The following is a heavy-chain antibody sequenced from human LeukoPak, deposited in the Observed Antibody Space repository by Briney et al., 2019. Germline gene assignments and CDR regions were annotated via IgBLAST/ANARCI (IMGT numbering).Heavy chain of an antibody. V-gene: IGHV1-18*01. CDR3: ARESHETREDY. CDR2: ISANNGDT. CDR1: VYSFTSYG. J-gene: IGHJ4*02. D-gene: IGHD1-1*01. Sequence: ASVKVSCKASVYSFTSYGIIWVRQAPGQGLEWMGWISANNGDTDYPPKLQDRVTMTTDTYTSTAYMELRSLRSDDTAMYYCARESHETREDYWGQGTLVTVSS.